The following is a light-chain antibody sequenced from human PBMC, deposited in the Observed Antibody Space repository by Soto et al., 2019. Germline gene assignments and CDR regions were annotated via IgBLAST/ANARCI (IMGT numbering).Light chain of an antibody. CDR2: AAS. Sequence: DIQMTQSPSSVSASVGDRVTITCRASQGITKWLAWYQQKPGKAPKLLIYAASTLQSGVPSRFSGSGSGTGFTLTINSLQPEDFATYYCQQADSFPLTFGGGTVVEMK. CDR3: QQADSFPLT. CDR1: QGITKW. J-gene: IGKJ4*01. V-gene: IGKV1-12*01.